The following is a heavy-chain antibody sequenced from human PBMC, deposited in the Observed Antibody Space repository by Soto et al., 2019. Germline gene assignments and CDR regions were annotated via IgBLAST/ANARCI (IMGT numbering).Heavy chain of an antibody. CDR1: GFILSTHD. J-gene: IGHJ4*02. Sequence: QLVASGGGLVQPGGSLRLSCVASGFILSTHDLHWVRDTPGEGLEWVSGIGTLGDTFYGASVKGRFTISRDNAKNTLYLQMNSLRVEDTAVYYCGRDHYGFNSIDYWGQGTLVTVSS. CDR3: GRDHYGFNSIDY. CDR2: IGTLGDT. V-gene: IGHV3-13*01. D-gene: IGHD4-17*01.